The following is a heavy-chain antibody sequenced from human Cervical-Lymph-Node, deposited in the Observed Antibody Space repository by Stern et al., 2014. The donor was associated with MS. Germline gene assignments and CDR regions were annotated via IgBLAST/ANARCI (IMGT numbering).Heavy chain of an antibody. CDR2: INPYTAGT. J-gene: IGHJ4*02. V-gene: IGHV1-2*02. CDR3: AKDTGSYTAYDFDH. Sequence: MQLVESGAEVKKPGASVKVSCKASGYTFSDYYIHWVRQAPGQGLEWMGWINPYTAGTNYAQKFQGRVTMTRDTSISTAYMDLTSLRSDDSAVYYCAKDTGSYTAYDFDHWGQGTLITVSS. D-gene: IGHD5-12*01. CDR1: GYTFSDYY.